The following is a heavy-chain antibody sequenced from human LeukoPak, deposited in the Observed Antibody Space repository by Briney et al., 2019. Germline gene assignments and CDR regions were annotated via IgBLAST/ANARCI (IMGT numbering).Heavy chain of an antibody. V-gene: IGHV5-51*01. J-gene: IGHJ5*02. CDR3: ARGPYAYTSSATLGSYNWFDP. CDR2: IYLGDSHT. D-gene: IGHD2-2*02. CDR1: GYSFPNYW. Sequence: GESLKISCKGSGYSFPNYWIGWVRQMPGKGLKWMGIIYLGDSHTRYSPSFQDQVTISVDKSISTAYLQWSSLKASDTAMYYCARGPYAYTSSATLGSYNWFDPWGQGSLVTVSS.